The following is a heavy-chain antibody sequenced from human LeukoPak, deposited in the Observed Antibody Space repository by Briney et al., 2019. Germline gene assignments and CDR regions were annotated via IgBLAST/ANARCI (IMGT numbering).Heavy chain of an antibody. V-gene: IGHV3-23*01. CDR2: ISGSGGST. CDR3: AKDQNVFGVGLDASDI. CDR1: GFTFSSYA. D-gene: IGHD3-3*01. J-gene: IGHJ3*02. Sequence: PGGSLRLSCAASGFTFSSYARSWVRQAPGKGLEWVSAISGSGGSTYYADSVKGRFTISRDNSKNTLYLQMNSLRAEDTAVYYCAKDQNVFGVGLDASDIWGQGTMVTVSS.